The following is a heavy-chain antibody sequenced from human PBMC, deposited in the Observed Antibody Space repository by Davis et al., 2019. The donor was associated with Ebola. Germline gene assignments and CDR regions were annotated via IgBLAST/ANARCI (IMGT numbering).Heavy chain of an antibody. J-gene: IGHJ3*02. CDR2: ISSFSNYV. CDR3: AKDTSNIWFDI. V-gene: IGHV3-21*04. CDR1: GFDFSGSG. D-gene: IGHD1-26*01. Sequence: GESLKISCAASGFDFSGSGMNWVRQAPGKGLEWVSSISSFSNYVYYADSVKGRFTISRDNSKNTLYLQMNGLRVEDTAIYYCAKDTSNIWFDIWGQGTMVTVSS.